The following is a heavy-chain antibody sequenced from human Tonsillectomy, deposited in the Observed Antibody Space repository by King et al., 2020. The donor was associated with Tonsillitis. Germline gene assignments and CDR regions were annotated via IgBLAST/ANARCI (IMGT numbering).Heavy chain of an antibody. J-gene: IGHJ4*02. CDR3: AKDRAYSVYDSDSGLDF. D-gene: IGHD5/OR15-5a*01. Sequence: VQLVESGGGLVQPGGSLRLSCAASGFTFSNYDMTWVRQAPVKGLEWVSAISGRGDTTYYADSVKGRFTISRDNSKNTLHLQMNSLRADDTAVYYCAKDRAYSVYDSDSGLDFWGQGTLVTVSS. CDR1: GFTFSNYD. CDR2: ISGRGDTT. V-gene: IGHV3-23*04.